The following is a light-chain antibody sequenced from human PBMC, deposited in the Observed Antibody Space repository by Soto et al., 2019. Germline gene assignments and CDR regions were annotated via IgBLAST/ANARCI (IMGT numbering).Light chain of an antibody. V-gene: IGLV1-44*01. CDR3: AAWDASLGGFYV. CDR2: SNN. Sequence: VLTQPPSASGTPGQRVTISCSGSRSSIGSNTVNWYQHLPGMAPKFLIYSNNHRPSGVPDRFSASKAGASASLAISGLQSGDEGDYYCAAWDASLGGFYVFGSGTKVTV. J-gene: IGLJ1*01. CDR1: RSSIGSNT.